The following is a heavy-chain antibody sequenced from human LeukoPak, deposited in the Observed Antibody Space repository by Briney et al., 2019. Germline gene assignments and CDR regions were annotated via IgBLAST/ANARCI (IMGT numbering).Heavy chain of an antibody. D-gene: IGHD5-18*01. CDR2: VSSEFHA. Sequence: GGSLTLSCTASGFTLYSYDVHGVRRIPGQGVEWVAAVSSEFHAFFADSVQGRCTVSREDARNSLYLQMNSLRAGDTAVYYCVREARGYHCTYFDYWGQGTLVTVSS. CDR3: VREARGYHCTYFDY. CDR1: GFTLYSYD. J-gene: IGHJ4*02. V-gene: IGHV3-13*01.